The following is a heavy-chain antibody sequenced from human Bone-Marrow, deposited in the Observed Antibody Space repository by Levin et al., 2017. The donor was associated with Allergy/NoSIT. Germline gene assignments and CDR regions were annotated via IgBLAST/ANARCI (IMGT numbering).Heavy chain of an antibody. CDR3: GTDWYYTIRD. Sequence: PGGSLRLSCAASGFTLTDYWMNWVRQAPGKGLEWVGRIQARGAGGATHFAAPVQGRFTLSRDDSENTVYLHMNSLKTEDTAVYYCGTDWYYTIRDWGQGTLVTVSS. D-gene: IGHD3-3*01. V-gene: IGHV3-15*07. CDR2: IQARGAGGAT. J-gene: IGHJ4*02. CDR1: GFTLTDYW.